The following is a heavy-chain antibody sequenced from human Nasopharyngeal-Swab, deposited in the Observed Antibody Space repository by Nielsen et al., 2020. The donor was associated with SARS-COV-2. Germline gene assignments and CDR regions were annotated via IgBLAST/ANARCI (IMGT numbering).Heavy chain of an antibody. Sequence: ASVKVSCKASGDTFTGYYMHWVRQAPGQGLEWMGWINPNSGGTNYAQKFQGRVTMTRDTSISTAYMELSRLRSDDTAVYYCATRGEVVVAATGYYYYGMDVWGQGTTVTVSS. CDR2: INPNSGGT. D-gene: IGHD2-15*01. CDR3: ATRGEVVVAATGYYYYGMDV. V-gene: IGHV1-2*02. CDR1: GDTFTGYY. J-gene: IGHJ6*02.